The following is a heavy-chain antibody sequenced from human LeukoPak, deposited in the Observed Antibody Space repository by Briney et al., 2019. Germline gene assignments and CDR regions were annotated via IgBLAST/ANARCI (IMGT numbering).Heavy chain of an antibody. CDR2: ISGSDSTM. Sequence: GGSLRLSCSASRFTFRSYEMNWVRQAPGKGLEWISYISGSDSTMYYADSVKGRFTISRDNAKNSLYLQMKSLRAEDTAVYYCARGGSRGSFDYWGQGTLVTVSS. CDR3: ARGGSRGSFDY. D-gene: IGHD3-10*01. V-gene: IGHV3-48*03. CDR1: RFTFRSYE. J-gene: IGHJ4*02.